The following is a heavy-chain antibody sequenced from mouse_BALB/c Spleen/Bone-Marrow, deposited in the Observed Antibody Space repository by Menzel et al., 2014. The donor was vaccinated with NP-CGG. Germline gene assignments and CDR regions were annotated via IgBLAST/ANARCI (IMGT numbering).Heavy chain of an antibody. Sequence: EVQVVESGPELGKPGASVKMSCKASGYTFSSYVIHWVKQKPGQGLEWIGYINPYNDGTKYNEKFKGKATLTSDKSSSTAYIDLSSLTSEDSAVYYCAREADGYYVGAMDYWGQGTSVTVSS. D-gene: IGHD2-3*01. CDR2: INPYNDGT. V-gene: IGHV1-14*01. J-gene: IGHJ4*01. CDR1: GYTFSSYV. CDR3: AREADGYYVGAMDY.